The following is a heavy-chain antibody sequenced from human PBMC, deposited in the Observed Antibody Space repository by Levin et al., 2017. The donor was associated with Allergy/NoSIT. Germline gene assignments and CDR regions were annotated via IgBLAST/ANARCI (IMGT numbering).Heavy chain of an antibody. CDR1: GFTFSSYA. D-gene: IGHD6-13*01. V-gene: IGHV3-23*01. Sequence: GGSLRLSCAASGFTFSSYAMSWVRQAPGKGLEWVSAISGSGGSTYYADSVKGRFTISRDNSKNTLYLQMNSLRAEDTAVYYCAKVRQQLVRKQYYFDYWGQGTLVTVSS. CDR2: ISGSGGST. CDR3: AKVRQQLVRKQYYFDY. J-gene: IGHJ4*02.